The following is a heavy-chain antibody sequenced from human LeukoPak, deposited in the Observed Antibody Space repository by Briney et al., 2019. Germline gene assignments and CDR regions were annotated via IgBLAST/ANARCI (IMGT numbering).Heavy chain of an antibody. CDR3: ARGGRWYMDV. V-gene: IGHV4-59*01. J-gene: IGHJ6*03. D-gene: IGHD4-23*01. CDR2: IYYSGST. CDR1: GGSISSYY. Sequence: SETLSLTCTVSGGSISSYYWSRIRQPPGKGLEWIGYIYYSGSTNYNPSLKSRVTISVDTSKNQFSLKLSSVTAADTAVYYCARGGRWYMDVWGKGTTVTVSS.